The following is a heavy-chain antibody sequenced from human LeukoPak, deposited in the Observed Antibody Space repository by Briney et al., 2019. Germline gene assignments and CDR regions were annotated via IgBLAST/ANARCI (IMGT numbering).Heavy chain of an antibody. J-gene: IGHJ4*02. CDR3: ARRAGAYSHPYDY. D-gene: IGHD4/OR15-4a*01. V-gene: IGHV3-23*01. CDR1: GFTFSCCG. Sequence: GGSLRLSCAASGFTFSCCGVTWVRQAPGKGLEWVAGISASGVATHYADSVKGRFTISRDNSKNTLYLQMNSLRAEDTAVYYCARRAGAYSHPYDYWGQGTLVTVSS. CDR2: ISASGVAT.